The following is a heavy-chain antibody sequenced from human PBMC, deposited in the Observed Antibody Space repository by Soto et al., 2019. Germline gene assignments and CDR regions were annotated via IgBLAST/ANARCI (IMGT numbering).Heavy chain of an antibody. Sequence: QVQLQESGPGLVKPSETLSLTCTVSGGSVSSGSYYWSWIRQPPGKGLEWIGYIYYSGSTYYNPSLMRRVTISVDTSKNQFSLELSSVTAADTAVYYCARDGRKYYNWFDPWGQGTLVTVSS. V-gene: IGHV4-61*01. J-gene: IGHJ5*02. CDR2: IYYSGST. CDR3: ARDGRKYYNWFDP. CDR1: GGSVSSGSYY.